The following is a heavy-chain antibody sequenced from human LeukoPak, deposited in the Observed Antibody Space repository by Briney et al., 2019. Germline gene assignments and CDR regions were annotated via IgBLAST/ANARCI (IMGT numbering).Heavy chain of an antibody. V-gene: IGHV3-7*01. D-gene: IGHD1-26*01. CDR1: GFTFSSFW. J-gene: IGHJ4*02. CDR3: ARYPVEWELLLDY. Sequence: GGSLRLSCAASGFTFSSFWMGWVRQTPGKRLEWVANMNIDGSEKYYADSVKGRFSISRDNARNSVYLQMNSLRVDDTAVYYCARYPVEWELLLDYWGQGTLVTVSS. CDR2: MNIDGSEK.